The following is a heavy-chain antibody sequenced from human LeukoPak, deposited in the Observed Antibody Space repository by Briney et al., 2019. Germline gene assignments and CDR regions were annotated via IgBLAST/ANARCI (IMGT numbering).Heavy chain of an antibody. CDR3: ARAMTYYGSGSYYGWFDP. Sequence: SETLSLTCAVYGGSFSGYYWSWIRQPPGKGLEWIGEINHSGSTNYNPSLKSRVTISVDTSKNQFSLKLSSVTAADTAVYYCARAMTYYGSGSYYGWFDPWGQGTLVTVSS. CDR1: GGSFSGYY. D-gene: IGHD3-10*01. J-gene: IGHJ5*02. V-gene: IGHV4-34*01. CDR2: INHSGST.